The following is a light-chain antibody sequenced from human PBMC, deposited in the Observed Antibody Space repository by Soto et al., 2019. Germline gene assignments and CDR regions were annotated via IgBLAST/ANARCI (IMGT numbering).Light chain of an antibody. Sequence: QSALTQPASVSGSPGQSITISCTGTSSDVGGYKYVSWYQHHPGKAPKLMIYEVSNRPSGVSNRFSGSKSGNTASLTISGLRSEDEADYYCAAWDDSLSGSYVFGTGTKVTVL. CDR2: EVS. CDR1: SSDVGGYKY. V-gene: IGLV2-14*01. J-gene: IGLJ1*01. CDR3: AAWDDSLSGSYV.